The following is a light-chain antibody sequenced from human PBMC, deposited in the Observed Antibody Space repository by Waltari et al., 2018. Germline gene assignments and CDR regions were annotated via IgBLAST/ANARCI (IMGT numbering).Light chain of an antibody. J-gene: IGKJ2*01. Sequence: EIVLTQSPATLSLSPGERATLSCRASQSVSSYLCWYQQKPGQAPRLLIYEASNRATGIPARFSGSGSGTDFTLTISSLEPEDFAVYYCQHRIDWPHTFGQGTKLEIK. CDR3: QHRIDWPHT. CDR2: EAS. CDR1: QSVSSY. V-gene: IGKV3-11*01.